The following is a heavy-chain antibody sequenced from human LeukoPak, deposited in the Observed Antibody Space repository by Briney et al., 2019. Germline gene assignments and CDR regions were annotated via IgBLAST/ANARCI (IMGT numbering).Heavy chain of an antibody. J-gene: IGHJ4*02. CDR2: ISGNGGST. D-gene: IGHD3-22*01. Sequence: GGSLRLSCAASGFTFDDYAMHWVRQAPGKGLEWVSLISGNGGSTYYADSVKGRFTISRDNSKNSLYLQMNSLRTEDTALYYCAKVLGYYDSSGYYQEGGFDYWGQGTLVTVSS. V-gene: IGHV3-43*02. CDR1: GFTFDDYA. CDR3: AKVLGYYDSSGYYQEGGFDY.